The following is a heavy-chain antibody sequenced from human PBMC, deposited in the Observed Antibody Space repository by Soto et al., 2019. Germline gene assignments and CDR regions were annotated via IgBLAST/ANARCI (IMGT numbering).Heavy chain of an antibody. CDR2: IYSGGST. CDR1: GFTVSSNY. V-gene: IGHV3-66*01. Sequence: EVQLVESGGGLVQPGGSLRLSCAASGFTVSSNYMSWVRQAPGKGLEWVSVIYSGGSTYYADSVKGRFTISRDNSKNTLYLQMNSLRAEDTAVYYCARDTTVQDDYVFHYYYYYMDVWGKGTTVTVSS. J-gene: IGHJ6*03. D-gene: IGHD3-16*01. CDR3: ARDTTVQDDYVFHYYYYYMDV.